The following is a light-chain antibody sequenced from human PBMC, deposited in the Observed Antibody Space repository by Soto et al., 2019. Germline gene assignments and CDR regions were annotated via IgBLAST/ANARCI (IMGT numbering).Light chain of an antibody. J-gene: IGKJ5*01. V-gene: IGKV3-15*01. CDR1: QSVDIN. CDR2: VAS. CDR3: QQFNNWPHT. Sequence: EIVLTQSPATLSVSPGERVTLSCRASQSVDINLAWYQQKPGQAPRLLIYVASYRATGIPARFSGSGSGTEYTLTISNLQAEDFAVYYCQQFNNWPHTFGQGTRLEIK.